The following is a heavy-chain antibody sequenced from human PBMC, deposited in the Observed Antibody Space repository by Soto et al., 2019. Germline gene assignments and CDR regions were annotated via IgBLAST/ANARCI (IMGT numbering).Heavy chain of an antibody. CDR2: IYYSGTT. Sequence: SETLSLTCTVSGGSISSYSYYWGWIRQPPGKGLEWIGTIYYSGTTYYNPSLKSRVTISVDTSKNQFSLKLSSVTAADTAVYYCARESVRQQLAYYFDYWAQGTLVTVSS. CDR3: ARESVRQQLAYYFDY. D-gene: IGHD6-13*01. J-gene: IGHJ4*02. CDR1: GGSISSYSYY. V-gene: IGHV4-39*02.